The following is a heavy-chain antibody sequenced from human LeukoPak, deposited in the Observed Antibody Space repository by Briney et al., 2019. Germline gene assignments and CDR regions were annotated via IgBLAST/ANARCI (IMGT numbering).Heavy chain of an antibody. D-gene: IGHD2-2*01. CDR2: MDEFGSDI. CDR1: GFVFSGFP. CDR3: ARGRGCGSARCNNFDY. Sequence: GSLRLPCVVSGFVFSGFPLSWVRQAPGKGLECVAIMDEFGSDIFYVESVKGRFIISRANARNSLYLQMNNLRAEDTAVYYCARGRGCGSARCNNFDYWGQGTLVTVSS. J-gene: IGHJ4*02. V-gene: IGHV3-7*01.